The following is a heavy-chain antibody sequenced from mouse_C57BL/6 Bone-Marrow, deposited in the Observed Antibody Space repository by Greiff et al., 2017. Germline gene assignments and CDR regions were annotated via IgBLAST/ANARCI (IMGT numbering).Heavy chain of an antibody. CDR3: TRARFYYSNYNYAMDY. CDR2: ISSGGDYT. CDR1: GFTFSSYA. J-gene: IGHJ4*01. Sequence: EVKLVESGAGLVKPGGSLKLSCAASGFTFSSYAMSWVRQTPEQRLEWVAYISSGGDYTYYADTVKGRFTISRDNARNTLYLQMSSMKSVDTAMYYCTRARFYYSNYNYAMDYWGQGTSVTVSS. D-gene: IGHD2-5*01. V-gene: IGHV5-9-1*02.